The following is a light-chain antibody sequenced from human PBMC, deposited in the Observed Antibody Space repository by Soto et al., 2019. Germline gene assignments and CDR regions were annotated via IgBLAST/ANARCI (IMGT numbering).Light chain of an antibody. CDR1: QSVSSN. CDR2: GAS. V-gene: IGKV3-15*01. J-gene: IGKJ1*01. CDR3: QQYNNWPPMA. Sequence: EIVMTQSPATLSVSPGERATLSCRASQSVSSNLAWYQQKPGQAPRLLIYGASTRAPGIPARFSGSVSGTEFTLTISSLQSEDFAVYYCQQYNNWPPMAFGQGTKVEIK.